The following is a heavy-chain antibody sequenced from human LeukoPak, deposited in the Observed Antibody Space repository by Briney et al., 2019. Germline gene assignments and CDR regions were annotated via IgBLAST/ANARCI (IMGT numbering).Heavy chain of an antibody. Sequence: ASVKVSCKASGYTFTSYDINWVRQATGQGLEWMGWMNPNSGNTGYAQKFQGRVTITRNTSISTAYMELSSLRSEDTAVYYCARQGYYDFWSGYYYYFDYWGQGTLVTVSS. V-gene: IGHV1-8*03. J-gene: IGHJ4*02. CDR2: MNPNSGNT. CDR3: ARQGYYDFWSGYYYYFDY. D-gene: IGHD3-3*01. CDR1: GYTFTSYD.